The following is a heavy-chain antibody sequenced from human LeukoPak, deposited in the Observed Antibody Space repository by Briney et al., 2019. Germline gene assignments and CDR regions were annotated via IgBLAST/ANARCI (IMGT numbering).Heavy chain of an antibody. CDR3: AREVRVKQQLTIRGSDYFYYMDV. CDR2: IIPIVGTA. V-gene: IGHV1-69*13. Sequence: SVKVSCKASGGSFSSFALNWVRQAPGQGLEWIGGIIPIVGTANYARKFQGRVTIYSDASTSTDYMELSSLRSEDTAVYYCAREVRVKQQLTIRGSDYFYYMDVWGNGTTVIVSS. CDR1: GGSFSSFA. J-gene: IGHJ6*03. D-gene: IGHD6-13*01.